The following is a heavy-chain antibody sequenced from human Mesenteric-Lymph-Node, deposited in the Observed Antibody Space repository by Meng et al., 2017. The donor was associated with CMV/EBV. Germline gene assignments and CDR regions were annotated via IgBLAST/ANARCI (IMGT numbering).Heavy chain of an antibody. CDR3: ARDVPDLGFDY. V-gene: IGHV3-53*01. D-gene: IGHD1-14*01. J-gene: IGHJ4*02. Sequence: GGSLRLSCAASGFTFSSYEMNWVRQAPGKGLEWVSVIYSGGSTFYADSVRGRFTISRDNSKNMVYLQMNSLRAEDTAIYYCARDVPDLGFDYWGQGTLVTVSS. CDR1: GFTFSSYE. CDR2: IYSGGST.